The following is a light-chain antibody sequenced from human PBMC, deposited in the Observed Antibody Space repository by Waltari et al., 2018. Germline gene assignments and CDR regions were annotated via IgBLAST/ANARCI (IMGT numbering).Light chain of an antibody. J-gene: IGKJ1*01. CDR1: QSVSSSY. CDR3: QQYGTSLTWT. V-gene: IGKV3-20*01. Sequence: EIVLTQSPGTLSLSPGERATLSCRASQSVSSSYLAWYQHNPGQAPRILIYGASSRATGIPDRFSGGGSGTDFTLTISRLEPEDSAVYYCQQYGTSLTWTFGQGTKVEIK. CDR2: GAS.